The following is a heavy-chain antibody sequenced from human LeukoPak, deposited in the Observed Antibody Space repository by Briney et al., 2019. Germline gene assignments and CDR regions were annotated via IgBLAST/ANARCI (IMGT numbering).Heavy chain of an antibody. V-gene: IGHV3-7*05. D-gene: IGHD1-7*01. J-gene: IGHJ4*02. CDR1: GFTVSSSY. Sequence: PGGSLRLSCAASGFTVSSSYMNWVRQAPGKGLEWVANINQDGSEKYYVDSVKGRFTISRDNAKNSLFLQMNSLRAEDTAVYYCARARNCDYWGQGTLVTVSS. CDR2: INQDGSEK. CDR3: ARARNCDY.